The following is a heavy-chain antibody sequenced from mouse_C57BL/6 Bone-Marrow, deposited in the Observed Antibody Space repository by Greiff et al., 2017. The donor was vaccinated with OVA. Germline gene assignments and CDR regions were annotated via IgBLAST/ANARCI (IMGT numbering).Heavy chain of an antibody. CDR2: IDPSDSYT. CDR3: ARWGTTVVPDY. J-gene: IGHJ2*01. CDR1: GYTFTSYW. V-gene: IGHV1-69*01. D-gene: IGHD1-1*01. Sequence: QLQQPGAELVMPGASVKLSCKASGYTFTSYWMHWVKQRPGQGLEWIGEIDPSDSYTNYNQKFKGKSTLTVDKSSSTAYMQLSSLTSEDSAVYYCARWGTTVVPDYWGQGTTLTVSS.